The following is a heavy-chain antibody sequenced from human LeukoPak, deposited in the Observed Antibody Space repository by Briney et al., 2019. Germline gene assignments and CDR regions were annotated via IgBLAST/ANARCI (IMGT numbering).Heavy chain of an antibody. J-gene: IGHJ4*02. D-gene: IGHD2-2*01. V-gene: IGHV1-2*02. Sequence: GASVKVSCKAAGYTFTDYYMHWVRQPPGQGLEWMGWINPKSGGRSYEQRFQDRGTMTRDTSIKTADMELSRRIGADATGYYYAAGGRLVPASLWFDYGAEGPLDSV. CDR3: AAGGRLVPASLWFDY. CDR1: GYTFTDYY. CDR2: INPKSGGR.